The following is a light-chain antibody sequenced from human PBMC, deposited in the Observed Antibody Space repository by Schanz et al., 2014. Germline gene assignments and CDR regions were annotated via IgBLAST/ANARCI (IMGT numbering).Light chain of an antibody. J-gene: IGLJ3*02. CDR3: GTDHGSGSNFVSV. Sequence: QLVLTQPPSASASLGASVTLTCTLSSGYSNYKVDWYQQRPGKGPRFVMRVGTGGIVGSKGDGIPDRFSVLGSGLNRYLTIKNVQEEDESEYHCGTDHGSGSNFVSVFGGGTKLTVL. CDR2: VGTGGIVG. V-gene: IGLV9-49*01. CDR1: SGYSNYK.